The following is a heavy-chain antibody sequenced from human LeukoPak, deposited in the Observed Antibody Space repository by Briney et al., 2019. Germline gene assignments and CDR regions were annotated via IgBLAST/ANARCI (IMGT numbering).Heavy chain of an antibody. CDR3: AREGNNYYYYYMDV. Sequence: PGGSLRLSCAASGFTFSSYSMNWVRQAPGKGLEWVSSISSSSSYIYYADSVKGRFTISRDNAKNSLYLQMNSLRAEDTAVYYCAREGNNYYYYYMDVWGKGTTVTVSS. D-gene: IGHD2/OR15-2a*01. CDR1: GFTFSSYS. CDR2: ISSSSSYI. V-gene: IGHV3-21*01. J-gene: IGHJ6*03.